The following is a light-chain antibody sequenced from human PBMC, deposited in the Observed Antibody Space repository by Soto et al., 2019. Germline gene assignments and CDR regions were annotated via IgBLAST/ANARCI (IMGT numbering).Light chain of an antibody. CDR2: GAS. CDR1: QSVDNN. CDR3: QKYGSSPET. J-gene: IGKJ1*01. Sequence: EIVLTQSPGTLSLSPGERATLSCRASQSVDNNVAWYQQKPGPAPRLLIYGASSRATGTPDRFSGSGSGTDFPLTISRLEAEDFAVYYRQKYGSSPETFGQGTKVDIK. V-gene: IGKV3-20*01.